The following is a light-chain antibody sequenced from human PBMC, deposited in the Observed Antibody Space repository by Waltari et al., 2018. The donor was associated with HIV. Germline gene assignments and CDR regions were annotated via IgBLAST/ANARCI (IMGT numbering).Light chain of an antibody. CDR3: QQYHTYPRT. V-gene: IGKV1-16*02. CDR2: AAS. Sequence: DIQMTQSPSSLSASVGDRVTIACRASQGISTHLAWFQQKPGEAPKALIYAASRLQSGVPSNFSGSGSGTDFTLTISSLQPEDFATYYCQQYHTYPRTFGQGTKVEIK. J-gene: IGKJ1*01. CDR1: QGISTH.